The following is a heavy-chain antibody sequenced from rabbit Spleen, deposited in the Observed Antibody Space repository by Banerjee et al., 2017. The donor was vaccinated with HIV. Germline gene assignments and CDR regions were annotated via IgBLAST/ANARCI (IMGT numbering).Heavy chain of an antibody. CDR1: GFSLSNYY. D-gene: IGHD4-1*01. Sequence: QSLEESGGRLVTPGTPLTLTCTASGFSLSNYYMSWVRHTPGKGLEWIGFIDYGGGAYYASWAKGRFTISKTSTTMNLKITSPTTEDTATYFCARDRGWSGIWRLDLWGPGTLVTVS. CDR2: IDYGGGA. CDR3: ARDRGWSGIWRLDL. V-gene: IGHV1S69*01. J-gene: IGHJ3*01.